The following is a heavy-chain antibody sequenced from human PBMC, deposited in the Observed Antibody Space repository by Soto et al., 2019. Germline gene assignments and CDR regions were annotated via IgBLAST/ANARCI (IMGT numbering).Heavy chain of an antibody. J-gene: IGHJ6*02. CDR2: ISYDGSNK. V-gene: IGHV3-30*03. CDR1: GFTFSSYG. Sequence: QVQLVESGGGVVQPGRSLRLSCAASGFTFSSYGMHWVRQAPGKGLEWVAVISYDGSNKYYADSVKGRFTISRDNSKNTLYLQMNSLRAEDTAVYYCATADTSDVWGQGTTVTVSS. D-gene: IGHD3-16*01. CDR3: ATADTSDV.